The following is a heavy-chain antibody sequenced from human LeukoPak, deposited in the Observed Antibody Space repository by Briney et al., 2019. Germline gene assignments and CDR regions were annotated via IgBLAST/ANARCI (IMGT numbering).Heavy chain of an antibody. Sequence: ASVKVSYKASGYTFTSYGISWVRRAPGQGLEWMGWISAYNGNTNYAQMLQGRVTMTTDTSTSTAYMELRSLRSDDTAVYYCARIPGGYFDYWGQGTLVTVSS. J-gene: IGHJ4*02. CDR1: GYTFTSYG. CDR3: ARIPGGYFDY. CDR2: ISAYNGNT. D-gene: IGHD2-15*01. V-gene: IGHV1-18*01.